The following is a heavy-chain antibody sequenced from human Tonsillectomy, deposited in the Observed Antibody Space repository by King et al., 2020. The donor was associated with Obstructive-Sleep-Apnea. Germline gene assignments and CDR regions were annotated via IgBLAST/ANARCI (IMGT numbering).Heavy chain of an antibody. D-gene: IGHD1-7*01. V-gene: IGHV3-9*01. CDR2: INWNSGNI. J-gene: IGHJ4*02. CDR1: GFTFDDYA. Sequence: EVKLVESGGGLVQPGRSLRLSCAASGFTFDDYAMHWVRRAPGKGLEWVSGINWNSGNIGYADSVKGRFTISRDNDKNSLYLQMNSLRADDTAFYYCAKAIFFPLMGTTEYYFDSWGQGTLVTVSS. CDR3: AKAIFFPLMGTTEYYFDS.